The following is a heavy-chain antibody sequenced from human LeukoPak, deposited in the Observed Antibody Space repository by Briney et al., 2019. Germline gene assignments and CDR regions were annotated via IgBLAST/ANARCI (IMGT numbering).Heavy chain of an antibody. V-gene: IGHV4-61*02. CDR2: IYTSGST. J-gene: IGHJ3*02. CDR3: ARISRGVGYAFDI. Sequence: SETLSLTCTVSGGSISSGSYYWSWIRQPAGKGLEWIGRIYTSGSTNYNPSLKSRVTISVDTSKNQFSLKLSSVTAADTAVYYCARISRGVGYAFDIWGQGTMVTVSS. CDR1: GGSISSGSYY. D-gene: IGHD3-10*01.